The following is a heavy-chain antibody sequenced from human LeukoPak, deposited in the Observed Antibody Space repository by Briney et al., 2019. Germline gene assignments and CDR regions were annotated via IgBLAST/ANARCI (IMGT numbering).Heavy chain of an antibody. Sequence: SETLSLTCSVSGGSIRDYYWSWIRQPPGKGLEWIGYIYYSGSTNYNPSLKSRVTISVDTSKNQFSLKLSSVTAADTAVYYCATGVYCSSTSCFDYWGQGTLVTVSS. CDR1: GGSIRDYY. V-gene: IGHV4-59*08. CDR3: ATGVYCSSTSCFDY. D-gene: IGHD2-2*01. CDR2: IYYSGST. J-gene: IGHJ4*02.